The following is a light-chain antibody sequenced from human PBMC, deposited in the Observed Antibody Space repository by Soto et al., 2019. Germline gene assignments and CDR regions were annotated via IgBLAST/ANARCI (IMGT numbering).Light chain of an antibody. Sequence: EIVLTQSPGTLTLSPGESAALSCRASQTISNNYLVWYRQKPGQAPRLLIYAVSSRAAGIPDRFSGSGSGTDIALTIARLEHEDSAVYSCQQHSNSPWTFGQGTRVEI. V-gene: IGKV3-20*01. CDR2: AVS. J-gene: IGKJ1*01. CDR1: QTISNNY. CDR3: QQHSNSPWT.